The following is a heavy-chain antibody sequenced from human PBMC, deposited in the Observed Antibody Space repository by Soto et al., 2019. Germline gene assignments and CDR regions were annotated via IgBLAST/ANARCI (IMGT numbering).Heavy chain of an antibody. CDR2: ISGSGGST. CDR3: AKGGGYSYGYVTDY. V-gene: IGHV3-23*01. Sequence: PVGSLRLSCAASGFTFSSYAMSWVRQAPGKGLEWVSAISGSGGSTYYADSVKGRFTISRDNSKNTLYLQMNSLRAEDTAVYYCAKGGGYSYGYVTDYWGQGTLVTVSS. D-gene: IGHD5-18*01. J-gene: IGHJ4*02. CDR1: GFTFSSYA.